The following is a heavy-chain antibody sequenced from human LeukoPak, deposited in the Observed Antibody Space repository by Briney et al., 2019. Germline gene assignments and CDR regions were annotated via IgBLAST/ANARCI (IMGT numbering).Heavy chain of an antibody. J-gene: IGHJ1*01. CDR2: INPSGGST. CDR3: AREGEYYDSSGYFQH. D-gene: IGHD3-22*01. Sequence: GASVKVSCKASGYTFTSYYMHWVRQAPGQGLEWMGIINPSGGSTSYAQKFQGRVTMTRDMSTSTVYMELSSLRSEDTAVYYCAREGEYYDSSGYFQHWGQGTLVTVSS. CDR1: GYTFTSYY. V-gene: IGHV1-46*01.